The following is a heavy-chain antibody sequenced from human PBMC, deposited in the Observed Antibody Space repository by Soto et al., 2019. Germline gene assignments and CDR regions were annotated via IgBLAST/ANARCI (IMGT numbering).Heavy chain of an antibody. CDR3: DKAISMMVGGYDGMDV. Sequence: QVQLVQSGAEVKKPGASVKVSCKASGYTFTSYAMHWVRQAPVQSLEWMGWINAGNGNTKYSQKFQGGVTITRDTSASTAYMERSSLRCEATAVYYCDKAISMMVGGYDGMDVWGEGTTGTGSS. V-gene: IGHV1-3*01. J-gene: IGHJ6*04. CDR1: GYTFTSYA. D-gene: IGHD3-22*01. CDR2: INAGNGNT.